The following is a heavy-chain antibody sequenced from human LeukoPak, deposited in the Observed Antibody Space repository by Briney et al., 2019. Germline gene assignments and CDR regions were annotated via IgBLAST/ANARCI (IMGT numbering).Heavy chain of an antibody. CDR3: ASAYSRSSLIFPN. D-gene: IGHD6-6*01. CDR1: GGSISSGSYY. CDR2: IYTSGST. V-gene: IGHV4-61*02. J-gene: IGHJ4*02. Sequence: PSETLSLTCTVSGGSISSGSYYWSWLRQPAGKGLEWIGRIYTSGSTNYNPSLQSRVTISVDTSKNQFSLRLSSVTAADTAVYYCASAYSRSSLIFPNWGQGNLVTVSS.